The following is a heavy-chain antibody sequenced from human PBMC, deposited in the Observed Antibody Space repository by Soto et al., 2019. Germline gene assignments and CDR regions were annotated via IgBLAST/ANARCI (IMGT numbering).Heavy chain of an antibody. CDR3: AKGSGSGYGTPADS. D-gene: IGHD1-26*01. V-gene: IGHV3-23*01. J-gene: IGHJ4*02. CDR1: GFTLSNHA. Sequence: EVQLLESGGGLVQPGGSLRLSCAASGFTLSNHAMSWVRQAPGKGLEWVSTLSGSGAGKYYADSVKGRFTISRDTSQNPLYLQMNSLRAEDTAVYYSAKGSGSGYGTPADSWGQGTLVTVSS. CDR2: LSGSGAGK.